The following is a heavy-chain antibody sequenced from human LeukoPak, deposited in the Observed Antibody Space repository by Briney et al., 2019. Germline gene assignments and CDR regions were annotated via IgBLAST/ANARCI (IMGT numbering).Heavy chain of an antibody. J-gene: IGHJ4*02. V-gene: IGHV3-7*03. CDR1: GFTFSSYC. Sequence: PGGSLRLSCAASGFTFSSYCMSWVRQAPGKGLEWVASIKKDGSEKYYVDSVKGRFTISRDNAKNSLYLQMNSLRAEDMALYYCAKDLEYSSSSGFDYWGQGTLVTVSS. CDR3: AKDLEYSSSSGFDY. D-gene: IGHD6-6*01. CDR2: IKKDGSEK.